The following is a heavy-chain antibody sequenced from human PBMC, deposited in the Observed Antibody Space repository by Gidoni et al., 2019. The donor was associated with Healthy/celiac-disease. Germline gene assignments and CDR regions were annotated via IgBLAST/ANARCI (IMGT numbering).Heavy chain of an antibody. CDR1: GASSSGSY. J-gene: IGHJ6*03. Sequence: QVQLPQRGAGLLKPSVTLSLTCAVYGASSSGSYCTCIRQPPGKGLEWIGEINHSGSTNYNPSLKGRVTILVDTSKNQFSLKLSSVTAADTAVYYCASLGYCSSTSCYTSSYYYYMDVWGKGTTVTVSS. CDR3: ASLGYCSSTSCYTSSYYYYMDV. CDR2: INHSGST. V-gene: IGHV4-34*01. D-gene: IGHD2-2*02.